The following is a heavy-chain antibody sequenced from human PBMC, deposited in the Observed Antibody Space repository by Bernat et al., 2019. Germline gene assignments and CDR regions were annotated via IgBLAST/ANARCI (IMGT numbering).Heavy chain of an antibody. CDR2: ISSSSSYI. D-gene: IGHD2-15*01. Sequence: EVQLVESGGGLVKPGGSLRLSCAASGFTFSSYSMNWVRQAPGKGLEWVSSISSSSSYIYYADSVKGQFTISRDKAKNSLYLQMNSLRAEDTAVYYCARDLRDIVVVVAVPDAFDIWGQGTMVTVSS. J-gene: IGHJ3*02. V-gene: IGHV3-21*01. CDR1: GFTFSSYS. CDR3: ARDLRDIVVVVAVPDAFDI.